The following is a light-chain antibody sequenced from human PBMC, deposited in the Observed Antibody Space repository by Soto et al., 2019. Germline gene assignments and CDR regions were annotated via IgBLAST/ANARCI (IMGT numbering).Light chain of an antibody. J-gene: IGKJ1*01. CDR3: QQSYSRPRT. V-gene: IGKV1-39*01. CDR2: TAS. Sequence: DIQMTQSPSSLSASVGDRVTLTCRASQSISTYLNWYQQKPGKAPSLLIYTASSLESGVPSRFSGGGSGTDFTLTISSLQPEDFATYFCQQSYSRPRTFGQGTKVDIK. CDR1: QSISTY.